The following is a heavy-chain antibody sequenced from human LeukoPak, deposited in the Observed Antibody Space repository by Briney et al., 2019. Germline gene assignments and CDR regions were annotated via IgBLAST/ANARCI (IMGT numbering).Heavy chain of an antibody. CDR3: ARGHTGMSS. CDR2: IKQDGSEK. V-gene: IGHV3-7*04. J-gene: IGHJ5*02. Sequence: GGSLRLSCATSGFTFSSYAMSWVRQAPGKGLEWVANIKQDGSEKYYVDSVKGLFTISRDNAKNSLYLQMNSLRAEDTAVYYCARGHTGMSSWGQGTLVTVSS. CDR1: GFTFSSYA. D-gene: IGHD5-18*01.